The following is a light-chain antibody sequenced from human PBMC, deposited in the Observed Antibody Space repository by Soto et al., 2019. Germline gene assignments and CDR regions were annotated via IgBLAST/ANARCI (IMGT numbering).Light chain of an antibody. CDR3: QQIRP. J-gene: IGKJ1*01. Sequence: DIQITQSPSTLSASVGDRVTITCRASQTISRWLAWYHQKTVQAPKLLIYESSSLQSGVPSRFSGSGSGTEFTLTIRSLQPDDFATYSCQQIRPFGQGTKVDIK. V-gene: IGKV1-5*03. CDR2: ESS. CDR1: QTISRW.